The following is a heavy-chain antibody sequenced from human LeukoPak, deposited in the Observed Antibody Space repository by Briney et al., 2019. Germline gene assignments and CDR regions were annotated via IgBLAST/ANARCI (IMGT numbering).Heavy chain of an antibody. CDR3: TRDSGTYNWFDP. CDR1: GFPFSGSA. V-gene: IGHV3-73*01. D-gene: IGHD1-26*01. Sequence: GGSLQLSCAASGFPFSGSAIHWVRQSSGKGLEWVGQIDKKDKGYATATAYAASVKGRFTISRDDSINTAYLQMKSLKTEDTALYYCTRDSGTYNWFDPWGQGTLVTVSS. CDR2: IDKKDKGYATAT. J-gene: IGHJ5*02.